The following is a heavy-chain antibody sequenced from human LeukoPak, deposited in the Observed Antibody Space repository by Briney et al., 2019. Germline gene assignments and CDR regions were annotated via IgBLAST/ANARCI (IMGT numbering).Heavy chain of an antibody. CDR3: ARARSYSASGRTGFDP. D-gene: IGHD3-10*01. CDR1: GFTFSSYE. J-gene: IGHJ5*02. Sequence: GGSLRLSCAASGFTFSSYELNWVRQAPGKGLEWVSYISTSGSTIYYAESVRGRFTISRDNAKDSLYLQMTSLRAEDTAVYYCARARSYSASGRTGFDPWGQGTLVTVSS. V-gene: IGHV3-48*03. CDR2: ISTSGSTI.